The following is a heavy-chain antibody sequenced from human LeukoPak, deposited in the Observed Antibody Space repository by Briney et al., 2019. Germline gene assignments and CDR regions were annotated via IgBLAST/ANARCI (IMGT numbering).Heavy chain of an antibody. CDR2: INQDGTEK. Sequence: GGSLRLSCAASEFTFTTYWMSWVRQAPGKGLEWVANINQDGTEKHYVDSVKGRFTISRDNAKNSLYLQMNSLRAEDTAVYYCSRDSFGGIDYWGQGTLVTVSS. CDR3: SRDSFGGIDY. D-gene: IGHD2-15*01. CDR1: EFTFTTYW. J-gene: IGHJ4*02. V-gene: IGHV3-7*01.